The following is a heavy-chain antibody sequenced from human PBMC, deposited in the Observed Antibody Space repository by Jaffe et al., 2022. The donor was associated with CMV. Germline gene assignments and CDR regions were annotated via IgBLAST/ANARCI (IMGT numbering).Heavy chain of an antibody. D-gene: IGHD3-22*01. CDR2: IYYSGST. CDR1: GGSISSYY. V-gene: IGHV4-59*01. CDR3: ARAYYYDSSGYRVDAFDI. J-gene: IGHJ3*02. Sequence: QVQLQESGPGLVKPSETLSLTCTVSGGSISSYYWSWIRQPPGKGLEWIGYIYYSGSTNYNPSLKSRVTISVDTSKNQFSLKLSSVTAADTAVYYCARAYYYDSSGYRVDAFDIWGQGTMVTVSS.